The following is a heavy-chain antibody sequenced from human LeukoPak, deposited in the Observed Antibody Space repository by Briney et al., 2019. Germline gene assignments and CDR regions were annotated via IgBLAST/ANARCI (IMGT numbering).Heavy chain of an antibody. D-gene: IGHD4-23*01. V-gene: IGHV3-74*01. CDR2: IKSDGSNT. J-gene: IGHJ4*02. CDR3: ARDYCGGNNLCFADF. Sequence: GGSLRLSCVASGFTFSSYWMHWVRQAPGKGLVWVSRIKSDGSNTSYADSVKGRFTISRDNAKSTLYLQMNSLRAEDTAVYYCARDYCGGNNLCFADFWGQGTLVTVSS. CDR1: GFTFSSYW.